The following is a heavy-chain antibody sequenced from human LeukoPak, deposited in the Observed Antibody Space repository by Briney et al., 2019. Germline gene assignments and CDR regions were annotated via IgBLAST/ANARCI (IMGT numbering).Heavy chain of an antibody. CDR3: AAILVGATRNDY. D-gene: IGHD1-26*01. CDR2: IIPIFGTA. CDR1: GGTFSSYA. J-gene: IGHJ4*02. V-gene: IGHV1-69*13. Sequence: ASVKVSCKASGGTFSSYAISWVRQAPGQGLEWMGGIIPIFGTANYAQKFQGRVTITADESTSTAYMELSSLRSEDTAVYYCAAILVGATRNDYWGQGTLVTVSS.